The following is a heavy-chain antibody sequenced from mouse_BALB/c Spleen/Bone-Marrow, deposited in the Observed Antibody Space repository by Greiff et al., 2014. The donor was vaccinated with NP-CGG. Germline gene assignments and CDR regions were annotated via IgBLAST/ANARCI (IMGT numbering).Heavy chain of an antibody. CDR2: IWAGGST. Sequence: VQLQQSGPGLVAPSQSLSITCTVSGFSLTSYGVHWVRQPPGKGLEWLGVIWAGGSTNYNSALMSRLSISKDNSKSQVFLEMNSLQIDDTAMYYCARSGLRRPAMDYWGQGTSVTVSS. V-gene: IGHV2-9*02. D-gene: IGHD2-4*01. CDR3: ARSGLRRPAMDY. J-gene: IGHJ4*01. CDR1: GFSLTSYG.